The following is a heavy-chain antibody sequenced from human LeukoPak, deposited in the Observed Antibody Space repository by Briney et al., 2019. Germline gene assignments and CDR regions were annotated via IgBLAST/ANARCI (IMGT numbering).Heavy chain of an antibody. Sequence: PSETLSLTCTVSGGSISSYYWSWIRQPPGKGPEWIGYIYYSGSTNYNPSLKSRVTISVDTSKNQFSLKLSSVTAADTAVYYCARANYAVIDYWGQGTLVTVSS. V-gene: IGHV4-59*01. CDR3: ARANYAVIDY. CDR1: GGSISSYY. D-gene: IGHD1-7*01. J-gene: IGHJ4*02. CDR2: IYYSGST.